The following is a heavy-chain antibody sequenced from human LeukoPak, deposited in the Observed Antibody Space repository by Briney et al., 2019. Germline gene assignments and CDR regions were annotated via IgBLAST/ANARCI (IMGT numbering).Heavy chain of an antibody. J-gene: IGHJ3*02. CDR1: GFTFSSYW. CDR2: IKKDGSEK. Sequence: GGSLRLSCAASGFTFSSYWMSWVRQAPGKGLEWVANIKKDGSEKYYVDSVKGRFTISRDNAKNSLYLQMNSLRAEDTALYYSAQAYYGDLPIGAFDIWGQGTMVTVSS. CDR3: AQAYYGDLPIGAFDI. V-gene: IGHV3-7*03. D-gene: IGHD4-17*01.